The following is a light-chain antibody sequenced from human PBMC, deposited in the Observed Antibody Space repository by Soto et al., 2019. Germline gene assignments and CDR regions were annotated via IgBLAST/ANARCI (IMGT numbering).Light chain of an antibody. CDR3: QSLGTGIQV. CDR2: INYDGTH. J-gene: IGLJ3*02. V-gene: IGLV4-69*01. Sequence: QAVVTQSPSASASLGASVKLTCTLSSGYSTNAIAWHQQQSEKGPRFLMKINYDGTHSKGDGFFDRFSGSSSGAKRHLSISSLQSEDEADYYCQSLGTGIQVFGGGTKLTVL. CDR1: SGYSTNA.